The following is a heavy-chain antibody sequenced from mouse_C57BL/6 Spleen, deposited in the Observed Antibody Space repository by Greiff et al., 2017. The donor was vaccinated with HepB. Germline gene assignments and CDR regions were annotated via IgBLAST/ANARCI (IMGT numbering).Heavy chain of an antibody. CDR2: INPSNGGT. Sequence: QVQLKQSGTELVKPGASVKLSCKASGYTFTSYWMHWVKQRPGQGLEWIGNINPSNGGTNYNEKFKSKATLTVDKSSSTAYMQLSSLTSEDSAVYYCAKEGSRELRRYAMDYWGQGTSVTVSS. J-gene: IGHJ4*01. CDR3: AKEGSRELRRYAMDY. V-gene: IGHV1-53*01. D-gene: IGHD2-12*01. CDR1: GYTFTSYW.